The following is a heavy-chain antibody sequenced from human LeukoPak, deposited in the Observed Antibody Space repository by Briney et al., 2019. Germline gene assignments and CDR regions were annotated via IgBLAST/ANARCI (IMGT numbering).Heavy chain of an antibody. V-gene: IGHV4-4*09. CDR2: IYTTGST. CDR3: TRIYGSGTSFGYLDV. Sequence: AETLTLPCTVSGGPISSYYWRWIRQPPGKALEWIAYIYTTGSTNHNPSLKSRVTISVDTSKKQFSLKLTSVTAADTAVYYCTRIYGSGTSFGYLDVWGKGTTVTVSS. CDR1: GGPISSYY. J-gene: IGHJ6*03. D-gene: IGHD3-10*01.